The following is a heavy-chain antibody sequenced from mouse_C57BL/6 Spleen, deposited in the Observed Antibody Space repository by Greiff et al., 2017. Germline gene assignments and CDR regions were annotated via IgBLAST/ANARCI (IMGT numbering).Heavy chain of an antibody. CDR3: TRGGNSWYFDV. CDR2: IRNKANNHAT. Sequence: EVMLVESGGGLVQPGGSMKLSCAASGFTFSDAWMDWVRQSPEKGLEWVAEIRNKANNHATYYAESVKGRFTISRDDSKSSVYLQMNSLRAEDTGIYYCTRGGNSWYFDVWGTGTTVTVSS. D-gene: IGHD2-1*01. CDR1: GFTFSDAW. J-gene: IGHJ1*03. V-gene: IGHV6-6*01.